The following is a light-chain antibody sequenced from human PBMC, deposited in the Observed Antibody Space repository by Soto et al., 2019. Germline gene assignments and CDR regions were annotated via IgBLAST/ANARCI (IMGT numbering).Light chain of an antibody. CDR2: DAS. V-gene: IGKV1-13*02. J-gene: IGKJ5*01. CDR3: QQFNSYPHT. Sequence: AIQLTQSPSTLSTSVGDRVTITCRASQGISSALAWYQQKPGKTPKLLIYDASSLESGVPSRFSGSGSGTDFTLTISSLQPEDFATYYCQQFNSYPHTFGQGTRLEIK. CDR1: QGISSA.